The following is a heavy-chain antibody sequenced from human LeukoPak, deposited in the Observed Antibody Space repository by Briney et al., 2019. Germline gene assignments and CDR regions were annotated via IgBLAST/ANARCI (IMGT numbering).Heavy chain of an antibody. Sequence: GASVKVSCKASGYTFTSYYMHWVRQAPGQGLEWMGIINPSVGSTTYAQKFQGRVTMTRDTSTSTVYMELSSLRSEDTAVYYCAAGGTTWIQLWLWGQGTLVTVSS. CDR1: GYTFTSYY. V-gene: IGHV1-46*01. CDR3: AAGGTTWIQLWL. J-gene: IGHJ4*02. D-gene: IGHD5-18*01. CDR2: INPSVGST.